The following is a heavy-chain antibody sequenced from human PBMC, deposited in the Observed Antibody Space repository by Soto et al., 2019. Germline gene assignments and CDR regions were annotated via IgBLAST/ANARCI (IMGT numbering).Heavy chain of an antibody. V-gene: IGHV4-31*03. J-gene: IGHJ3*02. Sequence: PSETLSLTCTVSGGSISSGGYYWSWIRQHPGKGLEWIGYIYYSGSTYYNPSLKSRVTISVDTSKNQFSLKLSSVTAADTAVYYCARRYSSVPRRLADAFDIWGQGTMVTVSS. CDR1: GGSISSGGYY. CDR3: ARRYSSVPRRLADAFDI. D-gene: IGHD3-10*01. CDR2: IYYSGST.